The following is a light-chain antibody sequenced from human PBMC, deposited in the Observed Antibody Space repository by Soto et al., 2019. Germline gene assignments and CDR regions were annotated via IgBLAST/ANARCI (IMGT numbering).Light chain of an antibody. CDR2: GAS. J-gene: IGKJ1*01. Sequence: EIVMTQSPATLSVSPGERATLSCRASQSVSSNLAWYQQKPGQAPRLLIYGASTRATGLPARFSGSGSGTEFTLTISILQSEDFAVYYCQQYNNWPRTFGQGTKVEIK. CDR3: QQYNNWPRT. V-gene: IGKV3-15*01. CDR1: QSVSSN.